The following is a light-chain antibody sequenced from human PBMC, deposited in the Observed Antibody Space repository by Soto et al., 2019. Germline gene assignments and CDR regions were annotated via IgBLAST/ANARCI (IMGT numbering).Light chain of an antibody. Sequence: QSALAQPASVSGSPGQSITISCTVTASDVGGYNYVSWYQHHPGEAPKLMIYEVNDRPSGVSNRFSGSKSGNTASLTISGLQAEDEADYYCTSYTSSSTYVFGTGTKVTVL. CDR1: ASDVGGYNY. CDR3: TSYTSSSTYV. V-gene: IGLV2-14*01. CDR2: EVN. J-gene: IGLJ1*01.